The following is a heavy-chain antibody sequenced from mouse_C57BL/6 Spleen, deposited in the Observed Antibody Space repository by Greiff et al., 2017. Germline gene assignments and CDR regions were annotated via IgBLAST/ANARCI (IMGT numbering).Heavy chain of an antibody. J-gene: IGHJ2*01. D-gene: IGHD1-1*01. CDR1: GYTFTDYN. CDR2: INPNNGGT. Sequence: EVQLQQSGPELVKPGASVKIPCKASGYTFTDYNMDWVKQSHGKSLEWIGDINPNNGGTIYNQKFKGKATLTVDKSSSTAYMELRSLTSEDTAVYYWARRLYYYGSSFYYFDYWGQGTTLTVSS. CDR3: ARRLYYYGSSFYYFDY. V-gene: IGHV1-18*01.